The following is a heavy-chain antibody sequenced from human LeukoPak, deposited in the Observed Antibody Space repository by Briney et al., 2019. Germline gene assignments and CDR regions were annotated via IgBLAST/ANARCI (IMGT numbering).Heavy chain of an antibody. V-gene: IGHV3-13*01. CDR3: ARQSTPHGNFDY. J-gene: IGHJ4*02. CDR1: GFTFSSYW. D-gene: IGHD5-24*01. Sequence: GGSLRLSCAASGFTFSSYWMHWVRQAPGEGLVWVSALGTAGDTFYPGSVKGRFTISRDNAKKSLFLQMNSLRVEDTAIYYCARQSTPHGNFDYWGQGTLVTVSS. CDR2: LGTAGDT.